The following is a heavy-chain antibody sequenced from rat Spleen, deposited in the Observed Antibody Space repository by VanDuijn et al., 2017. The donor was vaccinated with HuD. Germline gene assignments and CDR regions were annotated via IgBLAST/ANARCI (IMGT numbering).Heavy chain of an antibody. D-gene: IGHD1-2*01. Sequence: QVQLKESGPGLVQPSQTLSLACTVSGFSLTSYTVIWVRQPPGKGLEWIAALSSGGSTYYNSALKSRLSISRDNSKSQVFLKMSSLQTEDTATYYCARDRGSSYIGHYYVMDAWGQGASVTVSS. J-gene: IGHJ4*01. CDR3: ARDRGSSYIGHYYVMDA. CDR2: LSSGGST. V-gene: IGHV2-6*01. CDR1: GFSLTSYT.